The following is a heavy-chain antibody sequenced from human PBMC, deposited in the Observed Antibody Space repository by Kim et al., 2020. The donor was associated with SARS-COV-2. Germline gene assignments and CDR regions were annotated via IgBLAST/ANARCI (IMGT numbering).Heavy chain of an antibody. D-gene: IGHD1-26*01. J-gene: IGHJ3*01. CDR1: GFTFTTYW. V-gene: IGHV3-7*05. CDR2: VKQDGAER. Sequence: GGSLRLSCAASGFTFTTYWMTWFRQAPGKGVEWVASVKQDGAERHYLDSVKGRFTIERDNARHSLSLQMNSLRAEDTAVYFCARAKVGATTPDAFDVWGRRTTVTV. CDR3: ARAKVGATTPDAFDV.